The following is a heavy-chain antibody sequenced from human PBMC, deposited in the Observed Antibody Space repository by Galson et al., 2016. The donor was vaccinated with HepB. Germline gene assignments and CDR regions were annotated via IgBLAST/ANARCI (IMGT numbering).Heavy chain of an antibody. D-gene: IGHD6-19*01. CDR2: IYSGGST. CDR1: GFTVSSNY. V-gene: IGHV3-53*01. J-gene: IGHJ4*02. Sequence: SLRLSCAVSGFTVSSNYMSWVRQAPGKGLEWVSVIYSGGSTYYADSVKSRFTISRDNAKNSLYLQMNSLRDEDTAVYYCATVQWLGYFDYWGQGTLVTVFS. CDR3: ATVQWLGYFDY.